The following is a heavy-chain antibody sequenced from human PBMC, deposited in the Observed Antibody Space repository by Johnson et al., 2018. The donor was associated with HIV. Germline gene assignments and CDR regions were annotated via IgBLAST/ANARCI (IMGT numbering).Heavy chain of an antibody. V-gene: IGHV3-30*02. D-gene: IGHD2-8*01. J-gene: IGHJ3*02. Sequence: QVQLVESGGGVVQPGGSLRLSCAASGFTFSSYGMHWVRQAPGKGLEWVAFIRYDGSNKYYADSVKGRFTISRDNAKNSFYLQMNSLRAEDTAVYYCARSVNAGRPFDIWGQGTLVTVSS. CDR2: IRYDGSNK. CDR1: GFTFSSYG. CDR3: ARSVNAGRPFDI.